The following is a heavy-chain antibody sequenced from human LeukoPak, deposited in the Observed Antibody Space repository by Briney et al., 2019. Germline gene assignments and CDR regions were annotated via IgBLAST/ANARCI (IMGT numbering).Heavy chain of an antibody. CDR1: GFTFSSYA. J-gene: IGHJ4*02. CDR3: AKDAQRGFDYSNSLEK. D-gene: IGHD4-11*01. Sequence: PGGSLRLSCVASGFTFSSYAMSWVRQAPGKGLEWVAVIWHDGSSQYYADSVKGRFAVSRDNSQKMLYLQMNSLRPEDTAVYYCAKDAQRGFDYSNSLEKWGQGTLVTVSA. V-gene: IGHV3-33*03. CDR2: IWHDGSSQ.